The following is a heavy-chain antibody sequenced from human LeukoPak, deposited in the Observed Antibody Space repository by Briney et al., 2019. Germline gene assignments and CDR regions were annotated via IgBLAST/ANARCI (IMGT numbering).Heavy chain of an antibody. J-gene: IGHJ3*02. V-gene: IGHV1-69*04. D-gene: IGHD3-22*01. CDR3: ARSPTDSSGYPNPLFDI. CDR1: GGTFSSYA. CDR2: IIPIFGIA. Sequence: SVKVSCKASGGTFSSYAISWVRQAPEQGLEWMGRIIPIFGIANYAQKFQGRVTITADKSTSTAYMELSSLRSEDTAVYYCARSPTDSSGYPNPLFDIWGQGTMVTVSS.